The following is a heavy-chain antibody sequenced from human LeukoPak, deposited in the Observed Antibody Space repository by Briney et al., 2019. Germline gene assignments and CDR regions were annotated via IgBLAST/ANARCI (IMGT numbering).Heavy chain of an antibody. CDR2: ISSSSSYI. D-gene: IGHD6-19*01. V-gene: IGHV3-21*01. J-gene: IGHJ4*02. CDR1: GFTFSTSA. Sequence: GGSLRLSCAASGFTFSTSAMSWVRQAPGKGLEWVSSISSSSSYIYYADSVKGRFTISRDNAKNSLYLQMNSLRAEDTAVYYCARAVAGTTGDWGQGTLVTVSS. CDR3: ARAVAGTTGD.